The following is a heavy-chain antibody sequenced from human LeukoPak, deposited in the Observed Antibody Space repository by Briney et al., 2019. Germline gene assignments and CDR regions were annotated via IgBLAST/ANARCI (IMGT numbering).Heavy chain of an antibody. Sequence: GASVKVSCKASGYTFTSYGISWVRQAPGQGLEWMGWISAYNGNTNYAQKLQGRVTMTTDTSTSTAYMELRSLRSDDTAVYYCARDGRVGATTHWFDPWGQGTLVTVSS. CDR2: ISAYNGNT. D-gene: IGHD1-26*01. CDR3: ARDGRVGATTHWFDP. CDR1: GYTFTSYG. J-gene: IGHJ5*02. V-gene: IGHV1-18*01.